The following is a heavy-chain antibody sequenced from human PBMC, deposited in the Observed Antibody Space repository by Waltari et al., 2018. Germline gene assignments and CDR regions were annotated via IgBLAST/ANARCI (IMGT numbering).Heavy chain of an antibody. Sequence: EVQLVESGGGLVKPGGSLRLSCAASGFTFSSYSMNWVRQAPGKGLEWVSSISSSSSYIYYADSVKGRFTISRDNAKNSLYLQMNSLRAEDTAVYYCARSSDYGDEGWFDPWGQGTLVTVSS. CDR1: GFTFSSYS. CDR3: ARSSDYGDEGWFDP. V-gene: IGHV3-21*01. CDR2: ISSSSSYI. J-gene: IGHJ5*02. D-gene: IGHD4-17*01.